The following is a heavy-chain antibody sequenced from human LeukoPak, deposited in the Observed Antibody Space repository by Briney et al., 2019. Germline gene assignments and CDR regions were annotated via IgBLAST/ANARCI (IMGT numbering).Heavy chain of an antibody. CDR1: GGTFSNYA. CDR3: AGGGEANYYDTSGYYLYYY. Sequence: GASVKVSCKASGGTFSNYAISWVRQAPGQGLEWMARIIPIFGTTNYAQKFQGRVTITTDESTGTAYMELSSLRSEDTAVYYCAGGGEANYYDTSGYYLYYYWGQGTLVTVSS. J-gene: IGHJ4*02. CDR2: IIPIFGTT. V-gene: IGHV1-69*05. D-gene: IGHD3-22*01.